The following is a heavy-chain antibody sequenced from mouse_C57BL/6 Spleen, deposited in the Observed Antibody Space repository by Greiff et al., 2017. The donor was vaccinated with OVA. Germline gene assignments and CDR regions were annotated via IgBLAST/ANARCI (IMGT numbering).Heavy chain of an antibody. V-gene: IGHV1-4*01. CDR2: INPSSGYT. CDR1: GYTFTSYT. J-gene: IGHJ2*01. CDR3: AREAGQGYYFDY. Sequence: VQLVESGAELARPGASVKMSCKASGYTFTSYTMHWVKQRPGQGLEWIGYINPSSGYTKYNQKFKDKATLTADKSSSTAYMQLSSLTSEDSAVYYCAREAGQGYYFDYWGQGTTLTVSS. D-gene: IGHD3-3*01.